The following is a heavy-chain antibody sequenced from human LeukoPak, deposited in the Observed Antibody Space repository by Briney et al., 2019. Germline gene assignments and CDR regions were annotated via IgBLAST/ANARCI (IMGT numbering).Heavy chain of an antibody. D-gene: IGHD3-10*01. V-gene: IGHV1-8*01. J-gene: IGHJ4*02. CDR2: MNPNSGNT. Sequence: GASVKVSCKGSGYTFTRYDINWVGQANGQGLEWMGWMNPNSGNTGYAQKFQGRVTMTRNTSISTAYMELSSLRSEDTAVYYCARGFMVRGVFLFDYWGQGTLVTVSS. CDR3: ARGFMVRGVFLFDY. CDR1: GYTFTRYD.